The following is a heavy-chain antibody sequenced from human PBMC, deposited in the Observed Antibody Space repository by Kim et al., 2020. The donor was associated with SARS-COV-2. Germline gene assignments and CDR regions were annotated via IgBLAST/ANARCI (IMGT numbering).Heavy chain of an antibody. CDR3: AKDFVAAAGTFCFWDY. CDR2: ISWNSGSI. Sequence: GGSLRLSCAASGFTFGDYAMHWVRQAPGKGLEWVSGISWNSGSIGYADSVKGRFTISRDNAKNSLYLQMNSLRAEDTALYYCAKDFVAAAGTFCFWDYWGQGTLVTVSS. CDR1: GFTFGDYA. V-gene: IGHV3-9*01. D-gene: IGHD6-13*01. J-gene: IGHJ4*02.